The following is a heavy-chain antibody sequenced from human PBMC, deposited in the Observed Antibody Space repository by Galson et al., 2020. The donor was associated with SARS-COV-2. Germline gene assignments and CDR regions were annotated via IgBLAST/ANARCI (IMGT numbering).Heavy chain of an antibody. V-gene: IGHV3-21*01. CDR3: ARGYSYGYGDCYMDV. Sequence: GESLKISCAASGFTFSSYSMNWVRQAPGKGLEWVSSISSSSSYIYYAESVKGRFTISRDNAKNSLYLQMNSLRAEDTAVYYCARGYSYGYGDCYMDVWGKGTTVTVSS. D-gene: IGHD5-18*01. J-gene: IGHJ6*03. CDR1: GFTFSSYS. CDR2: ISSSSSYI.